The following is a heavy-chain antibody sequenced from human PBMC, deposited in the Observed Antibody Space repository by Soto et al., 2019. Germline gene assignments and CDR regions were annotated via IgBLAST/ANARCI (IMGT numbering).Heavy chain of an antibody. J-gene: IGHJ4*01. D-gene: IGHD2-15*01. Sequence: PGGSQRLSCAASGFTFSSDAMGWVRQGPGKGLEWVAVVSIGGSTHYADSVRGRFTISRDNSKNTLSLQMNSLTAEDTAVYFCATRRGAGGHFDYWGHGXLVTVSS. V-gene: IGHV3-23*01. CDR3: ATRRGAGGHFDY. CDR2: VSIGGST. CDR1: GFTFSSDA.